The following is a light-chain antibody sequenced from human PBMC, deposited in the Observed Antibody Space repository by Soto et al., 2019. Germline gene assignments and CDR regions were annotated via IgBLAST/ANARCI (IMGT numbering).Light chain of an antibody. CDR2: DVS. CDR1: SSDVGGYNS. CDR3: SSYTSSSTLKV. J-gene: IGLJ2*01. Sequence: QSALTQPASVSGSPGQSITISCTGTSSDVGGYNSVSWYQQHPGKAPKLMIYDVSNRPSGVSNRFSGSTSGNTASLTISGLQAEDEADYYCSSYTSSSTLKVFGGGTKLTVL. V-gene: IGLV2-14*01.